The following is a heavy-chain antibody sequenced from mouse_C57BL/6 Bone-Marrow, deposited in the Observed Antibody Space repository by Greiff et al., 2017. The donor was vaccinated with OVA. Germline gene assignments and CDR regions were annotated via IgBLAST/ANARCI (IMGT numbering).Heavy chain of an antibody. J-gene: IGHJ2*01. CDR2: ISYDGSN. Sequence: DVKLVESGPGLVKPSQSLSLTCSVTGYSITSGYYWNWIRQFPGNKLEWMGYISYDGSNNYNPSLKNRISITRDTSKNQFFLKLNSVTTEDTATYYCARDPFTTTFDYWGQGTTLTVSS. CDR3: ARDPFTTTFDY. CDR1: GYSITSGYY. V-gene: IGHV3-6*01. D-gene: IGHD1-1*01.